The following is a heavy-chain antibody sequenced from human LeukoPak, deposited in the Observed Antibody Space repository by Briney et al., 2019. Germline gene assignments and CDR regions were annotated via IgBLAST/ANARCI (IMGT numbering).Heavy chain of an antibody. Sequence: SETLSLTCTVSGGSISSSSYYWGWIRQPPGKGLEWIGSIYCSGSTYYNPSLKSRVTISVDTSKNQFSPKLSSVTAADTAVYYCARGYYYGSGSYYSPHFDYWGQGTLVTVSS. J-gene: IGHJ4*02. CDR2: IYCSGST. CDR3: ARGYYYGSGSYYSPHFDY. V-gene: IGHV4-39*07. CDR1: GGSISSSSYY. D-gene: IGHD3-10*01.